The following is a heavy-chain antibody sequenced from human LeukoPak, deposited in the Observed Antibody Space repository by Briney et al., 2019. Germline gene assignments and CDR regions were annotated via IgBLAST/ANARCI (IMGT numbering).Heavy chain of an antibody. J-gene: IGHJ3*02. D-gene: IGHD2-8*01. CDR2: IGGGPV. CDR3: AKDSYSHNGIFDALDI. V-gene: IGHV3-23*01. Sequence: GGSLRLSCAASGFTFSGYWMTWVRQAPGKGLEWVSTIGGGPVYYADSVKGRFTISRDDSKNTLFLQMNSLRAEDTAIYYCAKDSYSHNGIFDALDIWGQGTMVTVPS. CDR1: GFTFSGYW.